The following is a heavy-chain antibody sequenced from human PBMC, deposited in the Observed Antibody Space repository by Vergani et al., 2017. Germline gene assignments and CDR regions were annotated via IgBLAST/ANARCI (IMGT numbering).Heavy chain of an antibody. V-gene: IGHV4-61*02. J-gene: IGHJ3*02. D-gene: IGHD4-11*01. CDR3: ARESNYASPQTDAFDI. CDR2: MYIDET. CDR1: GASVLSGSHY. Sequence: QVKLQESGPGLVKPSQTLSLTCSVSGASVLSGSHYWIWVRQPAGKGLQWVGRMYIDETTYNPSLGGRATISVDMSKNQISLKLSSVTAADTAVYYCARESNYASPQTDAFDIWGQGTMVTVSS.